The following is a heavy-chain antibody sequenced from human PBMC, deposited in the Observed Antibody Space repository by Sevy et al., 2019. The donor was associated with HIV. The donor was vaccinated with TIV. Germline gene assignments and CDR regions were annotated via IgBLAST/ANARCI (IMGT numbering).Heavy chain of an antibody. CDR3: ARKIVGVPAATPGYYYGMDF. CDR1: GGTFSSYA. CDR2: MISLFGTA. Sequence: ASVQVSCKASGGTFSSYAIRWVRQAPGQGLEWMGGMISLFGTANYAQTFQGKVTLTADESTSTAYMELSSLRSEDTATYYCARKIVGVPAATPGYYYGMDFWGQGTTVTVSS. V-gene: IGHV1-69*13. D-gene: IGHD2-2*01. J-gene: IGHJ6*02.